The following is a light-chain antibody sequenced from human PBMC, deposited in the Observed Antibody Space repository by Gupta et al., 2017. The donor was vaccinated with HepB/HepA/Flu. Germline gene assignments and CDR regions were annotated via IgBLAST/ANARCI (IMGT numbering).Light chain of an antibody. CDR2: YDN. J-gene: IGLJ2*01. V-gene: IGLV1-40*01. Sequence: SSNIGEGYDLHWYQQLPGRAPKLRIKYDNIRPSGVPDRFSGYRSDKYASLDIKGLQAEDEAYDYCQYCDNGLRVWVFGGGTKLTVL. CDR3: QYCDNGLRVWV. CDR1: SSNIGEGYD.